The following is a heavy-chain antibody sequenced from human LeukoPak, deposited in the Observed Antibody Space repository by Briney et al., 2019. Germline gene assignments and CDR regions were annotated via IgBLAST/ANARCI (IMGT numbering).Heavy chain of an antibody. CDR2: IYHSGGT. J-gene: IGHJ4*02. V-gene: IGHV4-59*08. CDR1: GGSISGYY. D-gene: IGHD5-18*01. Sequence: SETLSLTCTVSGGSISGYYWTWIRQPPGKGLEWIGYIYHSGGTNYNPSLKSRVTISLDTSKNQSSLKLTSVTAADTAVYYCARRTAVAPAYHFGYWGQGTLVTVSS. CDR3: ARRTAVAPAYHFGY.